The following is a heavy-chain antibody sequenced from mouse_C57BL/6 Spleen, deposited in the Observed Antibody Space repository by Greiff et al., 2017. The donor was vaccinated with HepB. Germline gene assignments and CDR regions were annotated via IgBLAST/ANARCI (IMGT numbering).Heavy chain of an antibody. V-gene: IGHV14-4*01. J-gene: IGHJ3*01. CDR1: GFNIKDDY. CDR3: TYPYYYGSSGAAY. Sequence: EVQLQQSGAELVRPGASVQLSCTASGFNIKDDYMHWVKQRPEQGLEWIGWIDPENGDTEYASMFQGKATITADTSSNTAYLQLSSLTSEDTAVYYCTYPYYYGSSGAAYWGQGTLVTVSA. D-gene: IGHD1-1*01. CDR2: IDPENGDT.